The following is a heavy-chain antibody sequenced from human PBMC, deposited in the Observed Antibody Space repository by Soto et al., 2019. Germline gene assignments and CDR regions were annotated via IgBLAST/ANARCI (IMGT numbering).Heavy chain of an antibody. CDR3: ARDHVDIAMVFDY. CDR2: IIPIFGTA. V-gene: IGHV1-69*13. CDR1: GGTFSSYA. Sequence: SVKVSCKASGGTFSSYAISWVRQAPGQGLEWMGGIIPIFGTANYAQKFQGRVTITADESTSTAYMELSSLRSEDTAVYYCARDHVDIAMVFDYWGQGTLVTVSS. D-gene: IGHD5-18*01. J-gene: IGHJ4*02.